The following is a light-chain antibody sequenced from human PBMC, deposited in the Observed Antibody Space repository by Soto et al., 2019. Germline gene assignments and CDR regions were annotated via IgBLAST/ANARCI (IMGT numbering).Light chain of an antibody. V-gene: IGKV3-20*01. J-gene: IGKJ5*01. CDR1: QSVSSSY. CDR2: GAS. Sequence: VLTPSPGTLSLSPVERATLSCRASQSVSSSYLAWYQQKPGQAPRLLIYGASSRATGIPDRFSGSGSGTDFTLTISSLQSEDFAVYYCQQYNNWPFTFGQGTRLEIK. CDR3: QQYNNWPFT.